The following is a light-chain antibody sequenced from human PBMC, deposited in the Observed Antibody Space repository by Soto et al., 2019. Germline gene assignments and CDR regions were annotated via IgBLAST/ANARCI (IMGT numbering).Light chain of an antibody. CDR2: DNN. CDR3: GRWDSRLSTYV. Sequence: VLTQPPSVSAAPGQQVTISCSRSSSNIGNDYVSWYQQLPGTAPKLLIYDNNKRAAGIPDRFSGSESGTSATLGITGLQTRDEADYYCGRWDSRLSTYVFGTGTK. J-gene: IGLJ1*01. V-gene: IGLV1-51*01. CDR1: SSNIGNDY.